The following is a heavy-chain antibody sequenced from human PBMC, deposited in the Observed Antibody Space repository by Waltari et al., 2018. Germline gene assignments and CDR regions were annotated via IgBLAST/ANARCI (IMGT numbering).Heavy chain of an antibody. CDR3: ARADDYYDSSGYYSEYFQH. J-gene: IGHJ1*01. Sequence: QVQLQQWGAGLLKPSETLSLTCAVYGGSFSGYYWSWIRQPPGKGLEWIGEINHSGSTNYNPSLKRRVTISVDTSKNQFSLKLSSVTAADTAVYYCARADDYYDSSGYYSEYFQHWGQGTLVTVSS. CDR1: GGSFSGYY. D-gene: IGHD3-22*01. CDR2: INHSGST. V-gene: IGHV4-34*01.